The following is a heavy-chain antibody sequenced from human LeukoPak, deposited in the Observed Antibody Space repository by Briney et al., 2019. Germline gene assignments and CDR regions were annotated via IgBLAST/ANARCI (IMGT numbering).Heavy chain of an antibody. CDR2: IKEDGSEG. Sequence: PGWSLRLSCAASGFTFNNYYMSWGLQAPGKGLEWVANIKEDGSEGYYMDSVKGRFTISRDNAKNSVYLQMNNLRAEDTAVYYCAKVAVVVVVPAAIRWFDPWGQGTLVTVSS. D-gene: IGHD2-2*02. J-gene: IGHJ5*02. CDR1: GFTFNNYY. CDR3: AKVAVVVVVPAAIRWFDP. V-gene: IGHV3-7*01.